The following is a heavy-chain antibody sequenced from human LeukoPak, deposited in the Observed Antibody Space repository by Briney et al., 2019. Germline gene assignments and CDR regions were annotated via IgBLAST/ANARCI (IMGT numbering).Heavy chain of an antibody. CDR1: GGSISSGGYY. D-gene: IGHD6-6*01. Sequence: SQTLSLTCTVSGGSISSGGYYWSWIRQHPGKGLEWIGHIYNSGSTHYNPSLKSRVTISVDTSKNQFSLKLSSVTAADTAVYYCAREDSTSSAWYYYFMDVRGKGTTVTVSS. V-gene: IGHV4-31*03. CDR2: IYNSGST. CDR3: AREDSTSSAWYYYFMDV. J-gene: IGHJ6*03.